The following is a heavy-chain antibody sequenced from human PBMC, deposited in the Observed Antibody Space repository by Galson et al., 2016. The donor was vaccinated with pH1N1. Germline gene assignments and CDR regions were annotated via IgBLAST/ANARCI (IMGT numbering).Heavy chain of an antibody. CDR3: ARGQASVSTSYYYGMDV. V-gene: IGHV1-69*06. D-gene: IGHD4-11*01. J-gene: IGHJ6*02. CDR2: IIPIFGTA. Sequence: SVKVSCKAPGDTFSKFGISWLRQAPGHGLEWMGRIIPIFGTANYAQKFQGRVTITADKSTSTAYMELSSLRSEDTAVYYCARGQASVSTSYYYGMDVWGQGTTVTVSS. CDR1: GDTFSKFG.